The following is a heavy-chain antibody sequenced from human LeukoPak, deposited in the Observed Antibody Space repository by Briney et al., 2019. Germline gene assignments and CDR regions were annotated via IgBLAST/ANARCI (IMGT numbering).Heavy chain of an antibody. CDR1: GYTFTRHY. Sequence: GASVKVSCKASGYTFTRHYMHWVRQAPGQGPEWMGIINPSAGSTNYAQKFQGRVTMTRDTSTSTVYMELSSLGSEDTAVYYCARDLSYGDYDGTFAYWGQGTLVTVSS. V-gene: IGHV1-46*01. D-gene: IGHD4-17*01. CDR3: ARDLSYGDYDGTFAY. J-gene: IGHJ4*02. CDR2: INPSAGST.